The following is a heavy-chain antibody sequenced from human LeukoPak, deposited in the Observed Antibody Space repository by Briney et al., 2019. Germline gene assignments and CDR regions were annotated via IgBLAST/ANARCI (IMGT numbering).Heavy chain of an antibody. D-gene: IGHD4-17*01. Sequence: GGSPRLSCAASGFTFSIYDMNWVRQAPGKGLEWVSYISSSSSTIYYADSVKGRFTISRDNAKNSLYLQMNSLRAEDTAVYYCARGSRSTVTTGNYYYYYYMDVWGKGTTVTVSS. CDR3: ARGSRSTVTTGNYYYYYYMDV. V-gene: IGHV3-48*01. J-gene: IGHJ6*03. CDR1: GFTFSIYD. CDR2: ISSSSSTI.